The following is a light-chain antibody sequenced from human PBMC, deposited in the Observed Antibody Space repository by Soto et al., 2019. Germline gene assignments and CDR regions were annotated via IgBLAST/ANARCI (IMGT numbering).Light chain of an antibody. Sequence: QSMLTQPPSASGTPGQSVTISCTGSTSNIGTNYVYWYQQLPGTAPKLLIYRNDQRPSGVPDRFSASNSGASASLAITGLRSEDEADYYCAAWDASLSGPVFGGGTKLTVL. V-gene: IGLV1-47*01. J-gene: IGLJ3*02. CDR3: AAWDASLSGPV. CDR2: RND. CDR1: TSNIGTNY.